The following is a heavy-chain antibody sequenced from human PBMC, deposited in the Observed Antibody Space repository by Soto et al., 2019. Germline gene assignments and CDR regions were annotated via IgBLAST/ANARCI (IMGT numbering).Heavy chain of an antibody. CDR1: GFTVSSNY. CDR3: ARDTRYCSSASCPYYYMDV. V-gene: IGHV3-66*01. CDR2: IYSAGST. D-gene: IGHD2-2*01. Sequence: EVQLVESGGGLVQPGGSLRLSCAASGFTVSSNYMNWVRQAPGKGLEWVSVIYSAGSTYYADSVQGRFTISRDNSKSTLHLQMNSLRAEDTAVYYCARDTRYCSSASCPYYYMDVWGKGTTVTVSS. J-gene: IGHJ6*03.